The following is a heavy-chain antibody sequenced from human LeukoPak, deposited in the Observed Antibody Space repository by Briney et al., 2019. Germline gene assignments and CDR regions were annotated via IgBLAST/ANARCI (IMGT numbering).Heavy chain of an antibody. CDR2: ISSSSRTT. CDR3: ARGSDISDY. V-gene: IGHV3-48*01. CDR1: GFTFSSYS. Sequence: PGGSLTLSCAASGFTFSSYSMTWVRQAPGKGLEWVSYISSSSRTTYYADSVKGRFTISRDDAKNSLYLQMISLRADDTAVYYCARGSDISDYWGQGTLVTVSS. J-gene: IGHJ4*02. D-gene: IGHD3-9*01.